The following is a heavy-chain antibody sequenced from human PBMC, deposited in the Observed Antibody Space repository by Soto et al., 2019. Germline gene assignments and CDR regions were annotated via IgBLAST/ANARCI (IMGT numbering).Heavy chain of an antibody. D-gene: IGHD2-2*01. CDR2: IYPGDSDA. CDR1: GYRFTDYW. J-gene: IGHJ6*02. V-gene: IGHV5-51*01. CDR3: ARCAKPGSVQYGMDV. Sequence: PGESLKISCIGSGYRFTDYWIAWVRQMPGKGPEWMGIIYPGDSDARYNPSFEGQVTISADKSSTTAYLQWSSLKASDTAMYYCARCAKPGSVQYGMDVWGQGTTVTVSS.